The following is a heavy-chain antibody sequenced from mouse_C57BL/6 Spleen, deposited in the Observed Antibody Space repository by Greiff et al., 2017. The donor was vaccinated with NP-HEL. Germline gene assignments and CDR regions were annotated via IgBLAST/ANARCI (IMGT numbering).Heavy chain of an antibody. CDR3: ARGVYDYGSSGFDY. Sequence: QVHVKQSGAELVKPGASVKMSCKASGYTFTTYPIEWMKQNHGKSLEWIGNFHPYNDATKYNEKFKGKATLTVEKSSSTVYLELSRLTSDDSAVDDCARGVYDYGSSGFDYWGQGTTLTVSS. D-gene: IGHD1-1*01. CDR2: FHPYNDAT. V-gene: IGHV1-47*01. CDR1: GYTFTTYP. J-gene: IGHJ2*01.